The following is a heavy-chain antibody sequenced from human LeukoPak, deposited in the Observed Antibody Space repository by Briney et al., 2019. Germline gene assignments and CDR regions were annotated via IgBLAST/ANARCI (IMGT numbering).Heavy chain of an antibody. CDR3: ARDRGGCSGGSCYSLDAFDI. CDR2: IYTRGST. Sequence: SETLSLTCTVSGGSISSGSYYWSWIRQPAGKGLEWIGRIYTRGSTNYNPSLKSRVTISVDTSKIQFSLKLSAVTAADTAVYYCARDRGGCSGGSCYSLDAFDIWGQGTMVTVSS. D-gene: IGHD2-15*01. J-gene: IGHJ3*02. V-gene: IGHV4-61*02. CDR1: GGSISSGSYY.